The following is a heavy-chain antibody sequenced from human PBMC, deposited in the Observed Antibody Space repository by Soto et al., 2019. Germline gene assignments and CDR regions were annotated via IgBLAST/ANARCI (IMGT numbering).Heavy chain of an antibody. Sequence: PGGSLRLSCAASVFTFSTYAMRWVRQTPGKGLEWISTISDSGGKTYYADSVKGRFTVSRDNSENTLYLQMNNLRGDDTAVYYCAKDSGSFPQRSHCDYWGQGTLVTVSS. V-gene: IGHV3-23*01. CDR3: AKDSGSFPQRSHCDY. D-gene: IGHD1-26*01. CDR2: ISDSGGKT. CDR1: VFTFSTYA. J-gene: IGHJ4*02.